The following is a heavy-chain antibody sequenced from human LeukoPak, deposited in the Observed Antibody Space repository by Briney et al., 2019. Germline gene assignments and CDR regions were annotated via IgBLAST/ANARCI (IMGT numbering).Heavy chain of an antibody. Sequence: PGGSLRLSCVVSGFTFSDYHMNWVRQAPGKGLEWVSSISTSNSYIYYADSLTGRFTISRDNAKNSLYLQMNSLRAEDTALYYCAKRADPDRYFDYWGQGTLVTVSS. CDR2: ISTSNSYI. CDR1: GFTFSDYH. CDR3: AKRADPDRYFDY. J-gene: IGHJ4*02. V-gene: IGHV3-21*04.